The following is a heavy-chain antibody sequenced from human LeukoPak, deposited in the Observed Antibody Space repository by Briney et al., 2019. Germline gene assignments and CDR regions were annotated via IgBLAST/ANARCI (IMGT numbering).Heavy chain of an antibody. CDR3: AKVSSSSPYFDY. D-gene: IGHD6-6*01. CDR1: GFTFSSYA. Sequence: GGSLRLSCAASGFTFSSYAMSWVRQAPGKGLEWVSAISGSGGSTYSADSVTGRFTISRDNSKNTLYLQMNSLRAEDTAVYYCAKVSSSSPYFDYWGQGTLVTVSS. J-gene: IGHJ4*02. V-gene: IGHV3-23*01. CDR2: ISGSGGST.